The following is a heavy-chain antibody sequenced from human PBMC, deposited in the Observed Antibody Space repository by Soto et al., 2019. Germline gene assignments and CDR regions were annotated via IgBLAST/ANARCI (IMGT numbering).Heavy chain of an antibody. CDR1: GGTFNNDA. CDR3: AREPPKLCSGGGCGLVGGLDL. CDR2: IVPMFGKA. V-gene: IGHV1-69*01. D-gene: IGHD2-15*01. J-gene: IGHJ6*02. Sequence: QLQLVQSGAEVRKPGSSVKVSCKASGGTFNNDAMNWVRQAPGQGLEWMGVIVPMFGKANYAQNFQGRVTITACESKTTGYMDLSSLRSEDTARYYCAREPPKLCSGGGCGLVGGLDLWGQGTTVIVS.